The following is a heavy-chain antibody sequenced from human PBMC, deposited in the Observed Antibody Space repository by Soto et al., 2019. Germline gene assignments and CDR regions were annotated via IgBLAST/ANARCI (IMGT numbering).Heavy chain of an antibody. D-gene: IGHD6-13*01. CDR2: IIPIFGTA. CDR3: ARGGIAAAGTDNWFDP. J-gene: IGHJ5*02. CDR1: GGTFSSYA. Sequence: SVKVSCKASGGTFSSYAISWVRQAPGQGLEWMGGIIPIFGTANYAQKFQGRVTITANESTSTAYMELSSLRSEDTAVYYCARGGIAAAGTDNWFDPWGQGTLVTVSS. V-gene: IGHV1-69*13.